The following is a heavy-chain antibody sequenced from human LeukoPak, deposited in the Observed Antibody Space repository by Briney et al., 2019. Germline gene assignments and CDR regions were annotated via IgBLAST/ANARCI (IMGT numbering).Heavy chain of an antibody. CDR3: AREESPGYSYGYGLTDY. CDR2: IWYDGSNK. Sequence: GGSLRLSCAASGFTFSSYGMHWVRQAPGKGLEWVAVIWYDGSNKYYADSVKGRFTISRDNSKNTLYLQMNSLRAEDTAVYYCAREESPGYSYGYGLTDYWGQGTLVTVSS. D-gene: IGHD5-18*01. J-gene: IGHJ4*02. V-gene: IGHV3-33*01. CDR1: GFTFSSYG.